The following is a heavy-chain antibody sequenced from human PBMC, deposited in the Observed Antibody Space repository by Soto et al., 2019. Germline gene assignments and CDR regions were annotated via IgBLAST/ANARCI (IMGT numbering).Heavy chain of an antibody. CDR2: VYYTGST. D-gene: IGHD7-27*01. CDR1: SGSINNHY. CDR3: ARANWYSEY. V-gene: IGHV4-59*11. Sequence: QVHLQESGPGLVKPSETLSLTCSVSSGSINNHYWSWIRQPPGKGLEWIGYVYYTGSTNYNPSLKSRVTMSVDTSKNQFSLTLPSLTAADTAIYYCARANWYSEYWGQGTLVTVSS. J-gene: IGHJ4*02.